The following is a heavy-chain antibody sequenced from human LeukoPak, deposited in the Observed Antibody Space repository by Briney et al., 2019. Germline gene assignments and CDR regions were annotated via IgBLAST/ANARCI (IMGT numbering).Heavy chain of an antibody. D-gene: IGHD2-2*01. J-gene: IGHJ3*02. V-gene: IGHV1-69*02. Sequence: ASVKVSCKASGGTFSSYTISWVRQAPGQGLEWMGRIIPILGIANYAQKFQGRVTITADKSTSTAYMEQSSLRSEDTAVYYCARAGRYCSSTSCYGDAFDIWGQGTMVTVSS. CDR3: ARAGRYCSSTSCYGDAFDI. CDR1: GGTFSSYT. CDR2: IIPILGIA.